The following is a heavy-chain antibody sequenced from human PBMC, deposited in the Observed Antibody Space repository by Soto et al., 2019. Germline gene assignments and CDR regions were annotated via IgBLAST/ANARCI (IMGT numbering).Heavy chain of an antibody. CDR3: ARSRVVERPDYYYFGMDV. J-gene: IGHJ6*02. CDR2: VSYDGSNK. V-gene: IGHV3-30-3*01. CDR1: AFIFSSYA. Sequence: QVQLVESGGGVVQPGRSLRLSCAASAFIFSSYAMHWVRQAPGKGLEWVAIVSYDGSNKYYADSVKGRFTISRDNAKNKLYLEMNSVRVRATAVYYCARSRVVERPDYYYFGMDVWGQGTTVTVSS. D-gene: IGHD1-1*01.